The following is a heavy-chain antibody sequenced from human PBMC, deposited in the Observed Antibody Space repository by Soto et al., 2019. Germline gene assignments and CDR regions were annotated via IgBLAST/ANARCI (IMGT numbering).Heavy chain of an antibody. V-gene: IGHV4-4*02. CDR1: GDSITSDKW. J-gene: IGHJ4*02. CDR2: IYHSGSS. D-gene: IGHD6-13*01. Sequence: QVQLQESGPGLVKPSGTLSLTCAVSGDSITSDKWWSWIRQPPGKGLQWIGEIYHSGSSKYNPALKGRGILSVDKSKTLFSLKVSSVTAADTAVYYCASGETQQQRDHWGQGTLVTVSS. CDR3: ASGETQQQRDH.